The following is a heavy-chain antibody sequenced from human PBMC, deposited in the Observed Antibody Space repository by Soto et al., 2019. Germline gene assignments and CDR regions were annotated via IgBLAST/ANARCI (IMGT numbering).Heavy chain of an antibody. CDR3: ASTSIAAAGRGYYYYGMDV. Sequence: SETLSLTCTVSGVSISSGGYYWSWIRQHPGKGLEWIGYIYYSGSTYYNPSLKSRVTISVDTSKNQFSLKLSSVTAADTAVYYCASTSIAAAGRGYYYYGMDVWGQGTTVTVSS. D-gene: IGHD6-13*01. J-gene: IGHJ6*02. CDR2: IYYSGST. V-gene: IGHV4-31*03. CDR1: GVSISSGGYY.